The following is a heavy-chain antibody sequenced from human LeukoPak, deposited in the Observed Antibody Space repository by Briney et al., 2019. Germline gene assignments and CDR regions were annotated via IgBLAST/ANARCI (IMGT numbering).Heavy chain of an antibody. Sequence: SVKVSCTASGGTFSSYAISWVRQAPGQGLEWMGRIIPILGIANYAQKFQGRVTITADKSTSTAYMELSSLRSEDTAVYYCARDALYYYGSGSYLGYYYGMDVWGQGTTVTVSS. V-gene: IGHV1-69*04. D-gene: IGHD3-10*01. CDR3: ARDALYYYGSGSYLGYYYGMDV. CDR2: IIPILGIA. CDR1: GGTFSSYA. J-gene: IGHJ6*02.